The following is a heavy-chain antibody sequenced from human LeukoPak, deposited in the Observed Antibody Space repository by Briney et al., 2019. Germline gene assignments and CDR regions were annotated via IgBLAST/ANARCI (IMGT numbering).Heavy chain of an antibody. J-gene: IGHJ4*02. D-gene: IGHD6-19*01. CDR3: AKDLAVAGTFGY. CDR1: GFTFSSYE. V-gene: IGHV3-43*02. CDR2: ISGDGGST. Sequence: EGSLRLSCAASGFTFSSYEMNWVRQAPGKGLEWVSLISGDGGSTYYADSVKGRFTISRDNSKNSLYLQMNSLRTEDTALYYCAKDLAVAGTFGYWGQGTLVTVSS.